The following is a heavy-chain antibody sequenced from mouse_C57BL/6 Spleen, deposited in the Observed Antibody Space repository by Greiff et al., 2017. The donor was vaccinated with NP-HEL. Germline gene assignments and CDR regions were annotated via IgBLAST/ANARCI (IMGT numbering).Heavy chain of an antibody. CDR3: TVYYGYDGYYYAMDY. CDR2: IRLKSDNYAT. J-gene: IGHJ4*01. Sequence: EVKLMESGGGLVQPGGSMKLSCVASGFTFSNYWMNWVSQSPEKGLEWVAQIRLKSDNYATNYAESVKGRFTISRDDSKGSVYLQMNNLRAEYTVIYYCTVYYGYDGYYYAMDYWGQGTSVTVSS. D-gene: IGHD2-2*01. CDR1: GFTFSNYW. V-gene: IGHV6-3*01.